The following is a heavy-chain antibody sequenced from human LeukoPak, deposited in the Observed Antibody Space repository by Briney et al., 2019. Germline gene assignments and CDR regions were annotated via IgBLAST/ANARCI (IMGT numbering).Heavy chain of an antibody. V-gene: IGHV1-2*02. J-gene: IGHJ4*02. CDR3: ARVSATDVDTAMVHFDY. CDR1: GYTFTGYY. CDR2: INPNSGGT. D-gene: IGHD5-18*01. Sequence: ASVKVSCKASGYTFTGYYMHWVRPAPGQGLEWMGWINPNSGGTNYAQRFQGRVTMTRDTSISTAYMELSRLRSDDTAVYYCARVSATDVDTAMVHFDYWGQGTLVTVSS.